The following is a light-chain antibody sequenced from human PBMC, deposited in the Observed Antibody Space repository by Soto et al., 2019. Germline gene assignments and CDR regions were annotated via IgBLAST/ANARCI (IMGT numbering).Light chain of an antibody. V-gene: IGLV2-14*01. CDR2: EVS. J-gene: IGLJ2*01. CDR3: SSYTSSSTLV. CDR1: SSDVGGYNY. Sequence: QSALTQPASVSGSPGQSITISCTGSSSDVGGYNYVSWYQQHPGKAPKLMIYEVSNRPSGISNCFSGSKSGNTASLTLSGLQAEDEADDYCSSYTSSSTLVFGGGTKLTVL.